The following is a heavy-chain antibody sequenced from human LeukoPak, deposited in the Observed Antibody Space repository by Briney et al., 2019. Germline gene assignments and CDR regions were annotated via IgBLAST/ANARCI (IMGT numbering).Heavy chain of an antibody. CDR2: ISSSGSTI. Sequence: GGSLRLSCAASGFTFNSYEMNWVRQAPGKGLEWVSYISSSGSTIYYADSVKGRFTISRDNAKDSLYLQMNSLRAEDTAVYFCTRHRQSSFSLYYFDNWGPGALVTVSS. D-gene: IGHD2/OR15-2a*01. CDR1: GFTFNSYE. CDR3: TRHRQSSFSLYYFDN. V-gene: IGHV3-48*03. J-gene: IGHJ4*02.